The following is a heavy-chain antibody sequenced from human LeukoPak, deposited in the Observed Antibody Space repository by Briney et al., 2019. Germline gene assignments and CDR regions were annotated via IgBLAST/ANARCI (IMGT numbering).Heavy chain of an antibody. V-gene: IGHV3-23*01. Sequence: PGGSLRLSCVASGITFSTFALTWVRQAPGKGLEWVSALSRDGANTYYADSVKGRFAISRDNANNLLYLQMDSLRAEDTAVYYCAKPTMAVAGTAWIDAFDIWGQGTMVTVSS. D-gene: IGHD6-19*01. J-gene: IGHJ3*02. CDR3: AKPTMAVAGTAWIDAFDI. CDR2: LSRDGANT. CDR1: GITFSTFA.